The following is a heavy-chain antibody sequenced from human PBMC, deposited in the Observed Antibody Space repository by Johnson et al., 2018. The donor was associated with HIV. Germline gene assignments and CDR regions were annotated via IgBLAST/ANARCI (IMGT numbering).Heavy chain of an antibody. V-gene: IGHV3-23*04. CDR1: GFTVSSNY. CDR3: GKGKFTMTVVIFIDR. J-gene: IGHJ3*02. Sequence: VQLVESGGGVVQPGRSLRLSCAASGFTVSSNYMSWVRQAPGKGLEWVSVISGSGGSTYYADSVKGRFTISRDNSKKTLYLQMNSLRAEDTAVYYCGKGKFTMTVVIFIDRWGQGTMVTVSS. D-gene: IGHD3-22*01. CDR2: ISGSGGST.